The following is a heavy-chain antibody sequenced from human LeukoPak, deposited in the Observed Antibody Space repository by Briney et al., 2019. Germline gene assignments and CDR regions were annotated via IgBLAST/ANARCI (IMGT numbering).Heavy chain of an antibody. CDR2: INPNSGGT. V-gene: IGHV1-2*02. CDR3: AAEAVPAGDYYYYSMDV. CDR1: GYTFTGYY. D-gene: IGHD2-2*01. Sequence: ASVKVSCKASGYTFTGYYRHWVRQAPGQGLEWMGWINPNSGGTNYAQKFQGRVTMTRDTSISTAYMELSRLRSDDTAVYYCAAEAVPAGDYYYYSMDVWGQGTTVTVSS. J-gene: IGHJ6*02.